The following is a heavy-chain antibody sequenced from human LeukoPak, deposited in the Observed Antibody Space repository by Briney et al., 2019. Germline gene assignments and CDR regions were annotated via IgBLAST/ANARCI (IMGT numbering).Heavy chain of an antibody. V-gene: IGHV1-2*02. J-gene: IGHJ4*02. Sequence: ASVKVSCKASGYTFTSYYMHWVRQAPGQGLEWMGWINPNSGGTNYAQKFQGRVTMTRDTSISTAYMELSRLRSDDTAVYYCARDSSGWYVFFDYWGQGTLVTVSS. CDR3: ARDSSGWYVFFDY. CDR1: GYTFTSYY. CDR2: INPNSGGT. D-gene: IGHD6-19*01.